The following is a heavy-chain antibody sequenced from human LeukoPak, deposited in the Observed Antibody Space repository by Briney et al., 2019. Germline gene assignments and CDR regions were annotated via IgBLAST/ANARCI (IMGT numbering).Heavy chain of an antibody. V-gene: IGHV3-74*01. D-gene: IGHD6-19*01. CDR2: INSDGSST. CDR3: ARYSGDQTSPPFDY. J-gene: IGHJ4*02. Sequence: GRSLRLSCAASGFTLSSYWMHWVRHAPGKGLVWVSRINSDGSSTSYADSVKGRFTISRDNAKNTLYLQMNSLRAEDTAVYYCARYSGDQTSPPFDYWGQGTLVTVSS. CDR1: GFTLSSYW.